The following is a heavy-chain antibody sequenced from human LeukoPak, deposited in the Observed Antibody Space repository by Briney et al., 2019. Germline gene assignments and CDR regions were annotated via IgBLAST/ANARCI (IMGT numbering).Heavy chain of an antibody. CDR3: ARGRGSLTY. CDR1: GCSISLYY. CDR2: FYDTRSP. J-gene: IGHJ4*02. V-gene: IGHV4-59*01. D-gene: IGHD3-10*01. Sequence: SGTLSLTCTVSGCSISLYYWSWIRQAPGKGLEWIGYFYDTRSPKYNPSLERRVTISVDMSRNQFSLNLTSVTAADTAVYYCARGRGSLTYWGQGTLATVSS.